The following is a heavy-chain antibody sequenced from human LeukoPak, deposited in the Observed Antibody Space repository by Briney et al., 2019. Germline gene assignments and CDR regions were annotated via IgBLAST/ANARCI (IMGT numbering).Heavy chain of an antibody. CDR2: ISSSSSYI. CDR1: RFTFSSYS. V-gene: IGHV3-21*01. J-gene: IGHJ4*02. D-gene: IGHD5-18*01. Sequence: SGGSLRLSCSACRFTFSSYSRNWVRQAPGKGLEWVSSISSSSSYIYYADSVKGRFTISRDNAKNSLYLQMNSLRAEDTAVYYCAGGLRGYNYGHREDYWGQRTLVTVSS. CDR3: AGGLRGYNYGHREDY.